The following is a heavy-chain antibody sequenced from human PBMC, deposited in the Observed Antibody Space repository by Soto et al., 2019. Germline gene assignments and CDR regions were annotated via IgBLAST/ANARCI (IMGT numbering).Heavy chain of an antibody. Sequence: SETLSLTCAVYGGSFSGYYWSWIRQPPGKGLEWIGEINHSGSTNYNPSLKSRVTISVDTSKNQFSLKLSSVTAADTAVYYCGRGLGNIGVAAGAGGTYFDHWGQGTPVTVPS. CDR3: GRGLGNIGVAAGAGGTYFDH. CDR1: GGSFSGYY. V-gene: IGHV4-34*01. J-gene: IGHJ4*02. CDR2: INHSGST. D-gene: IGHD6-19*01.